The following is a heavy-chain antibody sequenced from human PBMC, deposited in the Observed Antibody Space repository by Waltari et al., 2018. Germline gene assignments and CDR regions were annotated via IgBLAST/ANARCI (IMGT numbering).Heavy chain of an antibody. CDR3: VRARVSAQTSMGGFFDP. CDR2: IYSGGDT. D-gene: IGHD5-18*01. CDR1: GGSVRNYS. Sequence: QVQLQESGPGLVKPSETLSLTCNVSGGSVRNYSWAWIRKPAGKGLEWIGRIYSGGDTHYNPSFKSRITISVDTSTNQFSLTVTSVTAADTAFYYCVRARVSAQTSMGGFFDPWGQGIEVTVSS. V-gene: IGHV4-4*07. J-gene: IGHJ5*02.